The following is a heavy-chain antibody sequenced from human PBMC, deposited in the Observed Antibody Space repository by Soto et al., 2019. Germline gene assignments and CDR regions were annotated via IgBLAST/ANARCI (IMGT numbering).Heavy chain of an antibody. J-gene: IGHJ4*02. CDR2: ISGSGGST. Sequence: EVQLLESGGGLVQPGGSLRLSCAASGFTFSSYAMSWVRQAPGKGLEWVSAISGSGGSTYYADSVKGRFTISRDNSKNTLYLQMNRLRAGDTGVYYCAKVDWNLSFGSYWGQGNLVTVSS. CDR1: GFTFSSYA. V-gene: IGHV3-23*01. CDR3: AKVDWNLSFGSY. D-gene: IGHD1-7*01.